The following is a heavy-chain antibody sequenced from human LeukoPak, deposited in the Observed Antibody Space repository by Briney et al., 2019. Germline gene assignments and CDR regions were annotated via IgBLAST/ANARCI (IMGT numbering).Heavy chain of an antibody. V-gene: IGHV3-30*18. Sequence: PGGSLRLSCAASGFTVSSYGMHWVRQAPGKGLEWVAVISYDGSNKYYADSVKGRFTISRDNSKNTLYLQMNSLRAEDTAVYYCAKDRKHSGSYSYYYYYGMDVWGQGTTVTVSS. CDR2: ISYDGSNK. CDR1: GFTVSSYG. CDR3: AKDRKHSGSYSYYYYYGMDV. D-gene: IGHD1-26*01. J-gene: IGHJ6*02.